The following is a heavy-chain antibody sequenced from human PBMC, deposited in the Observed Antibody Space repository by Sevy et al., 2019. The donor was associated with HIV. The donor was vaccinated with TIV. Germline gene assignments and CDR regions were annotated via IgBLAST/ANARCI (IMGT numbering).Heavy chain of an antibody. CDR2: NSAYNGNT. CDR3: ARSRYDSSGYYFYYYGMDV. D-gene: IGHD3-22*01. Sequence: ASVKVSCKASGYTFTSYGISWVRQAPGQGLEWMGWNSAYNGNTNYAQKLQGRVTMTTDTSTSTAYMELRSLRSDDTAVYYCARSRYDSSGYYFYYYGMDVWGQGTTVTVSS. V-gene: IGHV1-18*01. CDR1: GYTFTSYG. J-gene: IGHJ6*02.